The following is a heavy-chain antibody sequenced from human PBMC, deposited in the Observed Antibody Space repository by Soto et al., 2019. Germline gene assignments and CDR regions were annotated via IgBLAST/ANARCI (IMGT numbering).Heavy chain of an antibody. CDR2: FSATSENT. V-gene: IGHV3-23*01. CDR1: GFFFSSYT. D-gene: IGHD6-19*01. J-gene: IGHJ4*02. CDR3: AKARDQQWVRLPFDY. Sequence: EVQLLESGGGLVQPGGSLRLSGVGSGFFFSSYTMTWVRPAPGKGLEWVSSFSATSENTYYADSVRGRFTISRDNSKNTLFLQMNSLTADDTAMYYCAKARDQQWVRLPFDYWGQGILVIVSS.